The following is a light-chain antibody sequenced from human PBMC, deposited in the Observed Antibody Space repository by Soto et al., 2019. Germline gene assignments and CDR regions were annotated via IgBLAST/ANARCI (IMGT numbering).Light chain of an antibody. CDR3: SSYTISSTYV. CDR1: SSDVGGYHY. Sequence: QSVLTQPASVSGSPGQSITISCTGTSSDVGGYHYVSWFQQHPGKAPKLMIYDVTNRPSGVSNRFSGSKSGNTASLTISGLQAEDEADYYCSSYTISSTYVFGTRTKLTVL. J-gene: IGLJ1*01. V-gene: IGLV2-14*01. CDR2: DVT.